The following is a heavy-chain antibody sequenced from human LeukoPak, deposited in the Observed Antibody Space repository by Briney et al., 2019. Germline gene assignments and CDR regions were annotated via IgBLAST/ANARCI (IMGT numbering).Heavy chain of an antibody. Sequence: GGSLRLSCAASGFTFSSYSMNWVRQAPGKGLEWVSSISSSSSYIYYADSVKGRFTISRDNSKNTLYLQMNSLRAADTAVYYCAKALVRELKTDYWGQGTLVTVSS. CDR1: GFTFSSYS. V-gene: IGHV3-21*04. D-gene: IGHD1-26*01. J-gene: IGHJ4*02. CDR3: AKALVRELKTDY. CDR2: ISSSSSYI.